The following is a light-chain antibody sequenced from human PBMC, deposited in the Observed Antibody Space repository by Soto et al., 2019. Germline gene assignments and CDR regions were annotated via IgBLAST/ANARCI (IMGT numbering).Light chain of an antibody. V-gene: IGLV2-14*01. CDR3: SSYTRSTTLNVL. CDR2: EVS. CDR1: SSDVGGYKY. J-gene: IGLJ2*01. Sequence: QSVLTQPASVSGSHGQSITISCTGTSSDVGGYKYVSWYQQHPGKVPKLMIYEVSNRPSGASNRFSGSKSGNTASLSISGLQAEDEAEYYCSSYTRSTTLNVLFGGGTKLTVL.